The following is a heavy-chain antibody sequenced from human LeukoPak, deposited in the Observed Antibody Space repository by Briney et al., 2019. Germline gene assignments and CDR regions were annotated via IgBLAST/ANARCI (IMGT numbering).Heavy chain of an antibody. D-gene: IGHD2-2*01. CDR1: GFIFSSHG. V-gene: IGHV3-74*01. Sequence: GGTLRLSCAASGFIFSSHGMNWVRQAPGKGLVWVSRINSDGSSTSYADSVKGRFAISRDNAKNTLYLQMNSLRAEDTAVYYCAMGYDQLDYWGQGTLVTVSS. CDR3: AMGYDQLDY. J-gene: IGHJ4*02. CDR2: INSDGSST.